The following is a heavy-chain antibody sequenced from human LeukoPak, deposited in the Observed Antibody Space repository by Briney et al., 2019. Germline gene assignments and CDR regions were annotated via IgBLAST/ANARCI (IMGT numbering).Heavy chain of an antibody. Sequence: PSQTRSLTCTVSGGSINSGGSYWSWIRQYPGKGLEWIGFIDYSGSTYYNPSPKSRATISVDTSENQFSLKLNSVTAADTAVYYCARGQRGYSYGYWGQGTLVTVSS. J-gene: IGHJ4*02. V-gene: IGHV4-31*03. CDR2: IDYSGST. D-gene: IGHD5-18*01. CDR3: ARGQRGYSYGY. CDR1: GGSINSGGSY.